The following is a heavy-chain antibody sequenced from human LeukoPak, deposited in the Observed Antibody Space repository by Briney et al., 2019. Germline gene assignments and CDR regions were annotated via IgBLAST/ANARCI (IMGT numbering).Heavy chain of an antibody. CDR1: GFTFSNYW. CDR3: ATPPSDRGTSPGFYFHY. CDR2: INQNGGET. V-gene: IGHV3-7*01. J-gene: IGHJ4*02. D-gene: IGHD1-14*01. Sequence: GGSLRLSCAASGFTFSNYWMSWVRQAPGKGPEWVSNINQNGGETYYVDSVKGRFTISRDNAKNSLHLQMNSLRAEDTAVYYCATPPSDRGTSPGFYFHYWGQGALVTVSS.